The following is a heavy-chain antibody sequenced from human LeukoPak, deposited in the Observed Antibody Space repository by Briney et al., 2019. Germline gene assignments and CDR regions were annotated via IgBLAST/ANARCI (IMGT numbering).Heavy chain of an antibody. CDR1: GFTFSSYG. CDR2: IWYDGSNK. CDR3: AKDSTGGIGAFDI. Sequence: PGRSLRLSCAASGFTFSSYGMHWVRKAPGKGLEWVAVIWYDGSNKYYADSVKGRLTISRDNSKNTLYLQMNSLRAEDTAVYYCAKDSTGGIGAFDIWGQGTMVTVSS. D-gene: IGHD1-26*01. V-gene: IGHV3-33*06. J-gene: IGHJ3*02.